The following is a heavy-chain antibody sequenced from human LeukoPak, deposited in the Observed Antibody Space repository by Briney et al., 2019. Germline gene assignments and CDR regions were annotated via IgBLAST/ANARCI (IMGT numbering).Heavy chain of an antibody. CDR2: ISSSSSYI. CDR1: GFMFSSYW. V-gene: IGHV3-21*01. D-gene: IGHD3-22*01. Sequence: GGSLRLSCAASGFMFSSYWMTWVRQAPGKGLEWVSSISSSSSYIYYADSVKGRFTISRDNAKNSLYLQMNSLRADDTAVYYCARDGNYFDTTPNWFDTWGQGTLVTVSS. CDR3: ARDGNYFDTTPNWFDT. J-gene: IGHJ5*02.